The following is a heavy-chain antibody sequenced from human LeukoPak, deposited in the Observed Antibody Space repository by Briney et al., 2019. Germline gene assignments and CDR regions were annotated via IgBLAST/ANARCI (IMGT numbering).Heavy chain of an antibody. V-gene: IGHV3-23*01. J-gene: IGHJ4*02. D-gene: IGHD3-3*01. CDR1: GFTFSDYY. Sequence: PGGSLRLSCAASGFTFSDYYMSWIRQAPGKGLEWVSAISGSGGSTYYADSVKGRFTISRDNSKNTLYLQMNSLRAEDTAVYYCAKDNGYYDFWSGFAPLYFDYWGQGTLVTVSS. CDR2: ISGSGGST. CDR3: AKDNGYYDFWSGFAPLYFDY.